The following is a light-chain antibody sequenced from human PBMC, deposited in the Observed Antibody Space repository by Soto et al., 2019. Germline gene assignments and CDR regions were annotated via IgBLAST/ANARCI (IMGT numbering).Light chain of an antibody. V-gene: IGKV1-39*01. Sequence: DIQMTQSPSSLSAAVGDRVSVTCRASQSISTFVNWYQQRPGEAPKLLIYAASSLQSGVPSSFSGSGSGAYFTLTSCSLQPEDFATYYCQQSYTTPRTFGQGTKVEVK. J-gene: IGKJ1*01. CDR3: QQSYTTPRT. CDR2: AAS. CDR1: QSISTF.